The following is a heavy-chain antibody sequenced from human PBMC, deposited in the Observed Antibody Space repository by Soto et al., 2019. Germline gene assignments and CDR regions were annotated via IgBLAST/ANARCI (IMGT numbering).Heavy chain of an antibody. CDR1: GFTFRNYD. V-gene: IGHV3-13*01. CDR2: IGPAGDI. CDR3: ARYDSSGYYWPYYYYGMDV. Sequence: GGSLRLSCAASGFTFRNYDMHWVRQITGRGLEWVSTIGPAGDIYSPGSVKGRFTISRENVKNSLYLQMNSLRAEDTAVYYCARYDSSGYYWPYYYYGMDVWGQGTTVTVSS. J-gene: IGHJ6*02. D-gene: IGHD3-22*01.